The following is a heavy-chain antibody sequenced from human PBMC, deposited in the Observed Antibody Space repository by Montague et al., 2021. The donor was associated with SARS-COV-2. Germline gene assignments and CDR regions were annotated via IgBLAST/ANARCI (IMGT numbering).Heavy chain of an antibody. J-gene: IGHJ6*02. CDR2: INYSAST. Sequence: SETLSLTCTVSGGSISSSYYNWVRLPPRQGLGLVWIVCINYSASTNYTPSLRSRVTISIDTSKNQFSLKLSSVTAADTAVYYCARDGALCFENLSCHCRYYYGMDVWGQGTTVTVSS. D-gene: IGHD1-26*01. CDR3: ARDGALCFENLSCHCRYYYGMDV. V-gene: IGHV4-39*07. CDR1: GGSISSSYYN.